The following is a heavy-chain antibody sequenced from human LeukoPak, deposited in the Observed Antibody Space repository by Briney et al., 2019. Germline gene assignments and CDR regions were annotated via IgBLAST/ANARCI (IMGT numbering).Heavy chain of an antibody. D-gene: IGHD6-13*01. CDR3: ARGGYRAAAATGRDWFDP. J-gene: IGHJ5*02. Sequence: PSQTLSLTCTVSGGSISSGGYYWSWLRQHPGKGLERIGYIYYSGSTYYNPSPKSRVTISVDTSKNQFSLKLSSVTAADTAVYYCARGGYRAAAATGRDWFDPWGQGTLVTVSS. CDR1: GGSISSGGYY. CDR2: IYYSGST. V-gene: IGHV4-31*03.